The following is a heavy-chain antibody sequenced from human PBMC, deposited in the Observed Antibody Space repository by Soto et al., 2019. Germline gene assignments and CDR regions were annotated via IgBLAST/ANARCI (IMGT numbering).Heavy chain of an antibody. CDR2: IYYSGST. V-gene: IGHV4-31*03. CDR1: GGSISSGGYY. J-gene: IGHJ4*02. CDR3: ARGSRYFDWLLSFDY. D-gene: IGHD3-9*01. Sequence: PSETLSLTCTVSGGSISSGGYYWSWIRQHPGKGLEWIGYIYYSGSTYYNPSLKSRVTISVDTSKNQFSLKLSSVTAADTAVYYCARGSRYFDWLLSFDYWGQGTLVTVSS.